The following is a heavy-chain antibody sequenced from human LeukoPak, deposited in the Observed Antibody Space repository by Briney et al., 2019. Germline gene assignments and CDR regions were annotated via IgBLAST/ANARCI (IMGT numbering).Heavy chain of an antibody. CDR1: GGTFSSHY. CDR2: INHNGST. V-gene: IGHV4-59*11. Sequence: SETLSLTCTASGGTFSSHYLSWIRQPPGKGLEWIGYINHNGSTNYNPSLKSRVTISVDTSKNQFSLKLSSVAAADTAVYYCARVGYCSSTSCRNVYYFDYWGQGTLVTVSS. D-gene: IGHD2-2*01. CDR3: ARVGYCSSTSCRNVYYFDY. J-gene: IGHJ4*02.